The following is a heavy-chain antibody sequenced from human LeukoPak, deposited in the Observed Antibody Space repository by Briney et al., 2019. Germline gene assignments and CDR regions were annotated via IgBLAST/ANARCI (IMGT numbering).Heavy chain of an antibody. CDR3: ARGMEPYYYMDV. V-gene: IGHV1-2*02. CDR1: GYTFTGYY. J-gene: IGHJ6*03. CDR2: INPNSGGT. D-gene: IGHD1-26*01. Sequence: ASVKVACKSSGYTFTGYYMCWVRQAPAQGLEWMGWINPNSGGTNYAQKFQGRVTMTRDTSISTAYMELSRLRSDDTAVYYCARGMEPYYYMDVWGKGTTVTVSS.